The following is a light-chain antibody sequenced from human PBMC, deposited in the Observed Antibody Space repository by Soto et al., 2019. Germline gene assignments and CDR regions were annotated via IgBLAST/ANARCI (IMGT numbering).Light chain of an antibody. CDR1: SSDVGSYNL. CDR3: CSYAGSVV. V-gene: IGLV2-23*02. CDR2: EVS. Sequence: SALTQPASVSGSPGQSITISCTGTSSDVGSYNLVSWYQQHPGKAPKLMNYEVSKRPSGVSNRFSGSKSGNTASLTISGLQAEDEADYYCCSYAGSVVFGGGTKLTVL. J-gene: IGLJ2*01.